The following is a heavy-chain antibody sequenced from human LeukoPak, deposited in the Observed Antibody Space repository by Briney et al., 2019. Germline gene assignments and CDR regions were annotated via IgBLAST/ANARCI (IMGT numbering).Heavy chain of an antibody. J-gene: IGHJ4*02. CDR3: AREGGDRGLYYFDY. CDR2: IWYDGSNK. Sequence: PGGSLRLSCAASGFTFSSYGMHWVRQAPGKGLEWVAVIWYDGSNKYYADSVKGRFTISRDNSKNTLYLQMNSLRAGDTAVYYCAREGGDRGLYYFDYWGQGTLVTVSS. CDR1: GFTFSSYG. V-gene: IGHV3-33*01. D-gene: IGHD2-21*01.